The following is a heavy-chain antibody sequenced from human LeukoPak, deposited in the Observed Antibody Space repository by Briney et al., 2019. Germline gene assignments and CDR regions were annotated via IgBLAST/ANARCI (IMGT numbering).Heavy chain of an antibody. CDR3: AKDSSSGWYYFDY. Sequence: GGSLRLSCAASGFTFSRYGMHWVRQAPGKGLEWVAVISYDGSNKYYADSVRGRFTISRDNSKNTLYLQMNSLRAEDTAVYSCAKDSSSGWYYFDYWGQGTLVTVSS. CDR2: ISYDGSNK. CDR1: GFTFSRYG. D-gene: IGHD6-19*01. V-gene: IGHV3-30*18. J-gene: IGHJ4*02.